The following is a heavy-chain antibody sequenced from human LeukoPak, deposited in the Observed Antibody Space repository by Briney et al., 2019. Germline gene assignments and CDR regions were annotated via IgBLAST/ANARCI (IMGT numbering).Heavy chain of an antibody. V-gene: IGHV3-7*01. Sequence: GGSLRLSCAVSGLTFSSSWMDWVRQAPGKGLEWVASINPDGNKKYSADSVKGRLTISRDNAENSLYLQMNSLRVEDTAFYYCARDLAYSRLDYWGQGMLVTVSS. CDR3: ARDLAYSRLDY. CDR1: GLTFSSSW. D-gene: IGHD5-18*01. J-gene: IGHJ4*02. CDR2: INPDGNKK.